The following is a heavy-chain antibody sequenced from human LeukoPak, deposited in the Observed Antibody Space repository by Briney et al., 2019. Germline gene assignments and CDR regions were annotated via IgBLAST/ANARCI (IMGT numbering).Heavy chain of an antibody. D-gene: IGHD5-18*01. CDR3: ASIGYSYGARFDY. V-gene: IGHV1-69*05. Sequence: SVKVSCKASGGTFSSYAISWVRQAPGQGLEWTGRIIPIFGTANYAQKFQGRVTITTDESTSTAYMELSSLRSEDTAVYYCASIGYSYGARFDYWGQGTLVTVSS. CDR1: GGTFSSYA. J-gene: IGHJ4*02. CDR2: IIPIFGTA.